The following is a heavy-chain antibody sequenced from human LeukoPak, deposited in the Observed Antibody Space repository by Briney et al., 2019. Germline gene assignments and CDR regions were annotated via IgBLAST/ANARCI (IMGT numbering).Heavy chain of an antibody. CDR3: ARWTSGSYYNDDAFDI. Sequence: GESLKISCKGSGYSFTSYWIGWVRQMPGKGLEWMGIIYPGDSDTRYSPSFQGQVTISADKSISTAYLQWSSLKASDTAMYYCARWTSGSYYNDDAFDIWGQGTMVTVSS. J-gene: IGHJ3*02. CDR1: GYSFTSYW. CDR2: IYPGDSDT. D-gene: IGHD3-10*01. V-gene: IGHV5-51*01.